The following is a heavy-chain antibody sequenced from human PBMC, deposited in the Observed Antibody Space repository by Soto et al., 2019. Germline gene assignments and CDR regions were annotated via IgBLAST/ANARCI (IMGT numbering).Heavy chain of an antibody. V-gene: IGHV1-3*01. CDR2: INGGNGIT. J-gene: IGHJ3*02. CDR3: ARFWHGDRRLDT. D-gene: IGHD4-17*01. Sequence: QVHLVQSGAEVRKPGASVFVSCKASGYTFSGYEIHWVRQAPGQRLEWMGWINGGNGITKSSQEFQDRVTFNKDTAATTAYMELSSLRSEDTAVYYGARFWHGDRRLDTWGQGTMVIVSS. CDR1: GYTFSGYE.